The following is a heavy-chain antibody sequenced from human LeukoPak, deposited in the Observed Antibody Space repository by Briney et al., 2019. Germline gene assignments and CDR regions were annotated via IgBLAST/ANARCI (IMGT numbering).Heavy chain of an antibody. J-gene: IGHJ4*02. D-gene: IGHD3-10*01. Sequence: GESLKISCKASGYSFTNYWIAWVRQMPGKGLEWMGIIYPGHSDTRYSPSFQGQVTMSADKSISTAYLQWSSLKASDTAMYYCARGSSYYGYWGQGTLVTVSS. CDR1: GYSFTNYW. V-gene: IGHV5-51*01. CDR3: ARGSSYYGY. CDR2: IYPGHSDT.